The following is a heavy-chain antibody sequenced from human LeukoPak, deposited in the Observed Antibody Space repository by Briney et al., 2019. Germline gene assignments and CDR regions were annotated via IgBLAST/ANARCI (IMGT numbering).Heavy chain of an antibody. CDR3: ARDLYYYDSSGYYADFDY. D-gene: IGHD3-22*01. Sequence: KPSETLSLTCAVYGGSFSGYYWGWIRQPPGKGLEWIGSIYHSGSTYYNPSLKSRVTISVDTSKNQFSLKLSSVTAADTAVYYCARDLYYYDSSGYYADFDYWGQGTLVTVSS. J-gene: IGHJ4*02. CDR2: IYHSGST. V-gene: IGHV4-38-2*01. CDR1: GGSFSGYY.